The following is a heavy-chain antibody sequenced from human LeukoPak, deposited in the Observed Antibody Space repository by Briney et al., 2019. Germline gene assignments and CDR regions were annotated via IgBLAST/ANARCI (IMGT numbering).Heavy chain of an antibody. CDR3: ASSSGGYCSSTSCYNAY. CDR1: GFTFSSYA. Sequence: GGSLRLSCAASGFTFSSYAMHWVRQAPGKGLEWVSAISGSGGSTYYADSVKGRFTISRDNSKNTLYLQMNSLRAEDTAVYYCASSSGGYCSSTSCYNAYWGQGTLVTVSS. D-gene: IGHD2-2*02. CDR2: ISGSGGST. V-gene: IGHV3-23*01. J-gene: IGHJ4*02.